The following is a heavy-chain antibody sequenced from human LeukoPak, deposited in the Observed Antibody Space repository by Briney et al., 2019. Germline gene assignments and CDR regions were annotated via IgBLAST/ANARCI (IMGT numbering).Heavy chain of an antibody. CDR3: ARDPATYRFDQ. CDR2: INPNSGGT. D-gene: IGHD3-16*02. J-gene: IGHJ4*02. Sequence: GAPVKVSCQASGYTFTGYFIHWVRQAPGQGLEWMGWINPNSGGTNYAQKFQGRVTMTRDTSISTAYMELSSLRSDDTAVYYCARDPATYRFDQWGQGTLVTVSS. V-gene: IGHV1-2*02. CDR1: GYTFTGYF.